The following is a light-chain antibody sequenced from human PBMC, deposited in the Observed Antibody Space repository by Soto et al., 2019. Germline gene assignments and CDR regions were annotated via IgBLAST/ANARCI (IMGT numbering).Light chain of an antibody. CDR1: SSNVGSNT. Sequence: QSVLTQPPSASGTPGQRVTLSCSGSSSNVGSNTVNWYQQLPGTAPKLLIYSNNQRPSGVPDRFSGSKSGTSASLAISGLQSGDEADYYCAAWDDSLNAYVFATGTKVT. V-gene: IGLV1-44*01. J-gene: IGLJ1*01. CDR2: SNN. CDR3: AAWDDSLNAYV.